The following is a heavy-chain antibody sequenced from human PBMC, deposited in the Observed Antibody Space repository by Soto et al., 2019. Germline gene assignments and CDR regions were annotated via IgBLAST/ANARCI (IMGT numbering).Heavy chain of an antibody. CDR2: ILSKDEE. Sequence: SGPTLVNRTQTLTLTCTVSGFSLTDAYVGVSWIRQPPGKALQWLAHILSKDEEVYSSSLTRRLTISKDTAKSQVVLTMANMEPLDPATYYRPRIRGHCSGGICYFHHYVLGVWGPGSTVIASS. V-gene: IGHV2-26*01. D-gene: IGHD2-15*01. J-gene: IGHJ6*02. CDR1: GFSLTDAYVG. CDR3: PRIRGHCSGGICYFHHYVLGV.